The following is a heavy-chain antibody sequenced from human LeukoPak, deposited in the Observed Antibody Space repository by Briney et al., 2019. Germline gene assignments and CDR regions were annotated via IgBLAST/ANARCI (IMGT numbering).Heavy chain of an antibody. CDR2: INANGGST. CDR3: ARGPSITMIRGGQWYYYMDV. D-gene: IGHD3-10*01. Sequence: VASVKVSCKASGYTFSNHWMHWVRQVPGQGLEWMGVINANGGSTIYAQKFQGRITLTRDMSTTSVYMEVTSLRSEDTAVYYCARGPSITMIRGGQWYYYMDVWGKGTTVTISS. CDR1: GYTFSNHW. J-gene: IGHJ6*03. V-gene: IGHV1-46*01.